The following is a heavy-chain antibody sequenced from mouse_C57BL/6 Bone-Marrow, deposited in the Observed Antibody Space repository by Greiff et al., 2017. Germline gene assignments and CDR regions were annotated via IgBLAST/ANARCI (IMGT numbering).Heavy chain of an antibody. CDR1: GFSLTSYA. Sequence: QVQLKESGPGLVAPSQSLSITCTVSGFSLTSYAISWVRQPPGQGLEWLGVIWTGGGKNYNSALKSRLSISKDNSKRQVFLKMNIRQTVDTARYYCAREGYGSRSWFAYWGQGTLVTVSA. V-gene: IGHV2-9-1*01. J-gene: IGHJ3*01. CDR2: IWTGGGK. D-gene: IGHD1-1*01. CDR3: AREGYGSRSWFAY.